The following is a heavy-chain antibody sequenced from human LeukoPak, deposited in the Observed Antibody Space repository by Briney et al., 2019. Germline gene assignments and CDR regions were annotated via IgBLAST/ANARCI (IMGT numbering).Heavy chain of an antibody. CDR2: INQDGSGR. V-gene: IGHV3-7*01. CDR3: ARTQLNGSRAP. CDR1: GFSIGPYW. D-gene: IGHD3-10*01. J-gene: IGHJ5*02. Sequence: PGGSLRLSCAASGFSIGPYWMTWARQVPGKGLEWVANINQDGSGRSYVDSVKGRFTISRDNAKNSLYLQMNGLRADDTAVYYCARTQLNGSRAPWGQGTLVTVSS.